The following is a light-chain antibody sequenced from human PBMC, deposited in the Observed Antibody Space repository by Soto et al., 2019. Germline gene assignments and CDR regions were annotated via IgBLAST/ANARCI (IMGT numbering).Light chain of an antibody. CDR1: QSVSSK. CDR3: QQYGISPLT. J-gene: IGKJ1*01. CDR2: GAS. V-gene: IGKV3D-15*01. Sequence: ETVMTQSPATLSVSPGERATLSCRASQSVSSKLAWYQQKPGQAPRLLIYGASTRATGIPARFSGSGSGTEFTLSISSLQSEDFAVYYCQQYGISPLTFGQGTKVDIK.